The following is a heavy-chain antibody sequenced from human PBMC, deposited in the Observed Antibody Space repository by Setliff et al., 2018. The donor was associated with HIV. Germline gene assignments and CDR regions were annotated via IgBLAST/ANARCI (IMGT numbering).Heavy chain of an antibody. D-gene: IGHD5-18*01. CDR2: FDPEDGET. J-gene: IGHJ5*02. CDR1: GYTLTELS. CDR3: ARDRETGNNYGTDL. Sequence: ASVKVSCKVSGYTLTELSMHWVRQAPGKGLEWMGGFDPEDGETIYAQKFQGRVTMTEDTSTDTAYMELSSLRSEDTAVYYWARDRETGNNYGTDLWGQGTLVTVSS. V-gene: IGHV1-24*01.